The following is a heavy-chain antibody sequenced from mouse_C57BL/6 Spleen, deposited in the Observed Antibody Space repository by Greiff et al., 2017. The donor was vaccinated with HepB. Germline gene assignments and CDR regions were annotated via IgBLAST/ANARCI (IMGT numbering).Heavy chain of an antibody. CDR3: ARETLYYYGSGEDAMDY. CDR1: GYSITSGYY. CDR2: ISYDGSN. D-gene: IGHD1-1*01. J-gene: IGHJ4*01. Sequence: EVKLEESGPGLVKPSQSLSLTCSVTGYSITSGYYWNWIRQFPGNKLEWMGYISYDGSNNYNPSLKNRISITRDTSKNQFFLKLNSVTTEDTATYYCARETLYYYGSGEDAMDYWGQGTSVTVSS. V-gene: IGHV3-6*01.